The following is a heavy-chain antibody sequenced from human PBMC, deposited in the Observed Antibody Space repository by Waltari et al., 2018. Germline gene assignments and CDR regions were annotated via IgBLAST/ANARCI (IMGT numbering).Heavy chain of an antibody. CDR1: GYTLTELS. Sequence: QVQLVQSGAEVKKPGASVKVSCKVSGYTLTELSMHWVRQAPGQGLEWMGGFEPEEGETIYEQKFQGRVTMTEDTSTDTAYMERSSLRSEDTAVYYCATGILGGPYYFDYWGQGTLVTVSS. V-gene: IGHV1-24*01. CDR3: ATGILGGPYYFDY. J-gene: IGHJ4*02. CDR2: FEPEEGET. D-gene: IGHD2-15*01.